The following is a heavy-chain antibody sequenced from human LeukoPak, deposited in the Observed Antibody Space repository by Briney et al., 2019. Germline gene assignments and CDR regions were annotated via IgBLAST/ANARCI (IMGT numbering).Heavy chain of an antibody. D-gene: IGHD5-18*01. CDR1: GYTFTGYY. V-gene: IGHV1-2*02. CDR2: INPNSGGT. Sequence: ASVKVSCKASGYTFTGYYMHWVRQAPGQGLEWMGWINPNSGGTNYAQKFQGRVTMTRDTSISTAYMELSRLRSDDTAVYYCARDLGYTAMAPLDYWGQGTLVTVSS. J-gene: IGHJ4*02. CDR3: ARDLGYTAMAPLDY.